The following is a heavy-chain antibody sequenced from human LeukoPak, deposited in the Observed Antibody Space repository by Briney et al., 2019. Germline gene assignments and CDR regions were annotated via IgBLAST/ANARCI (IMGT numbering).Heavy chain of an antibody. CDR2: IKQDGSEK. CDR1: GFTFSSYW. CDR3: ARAPNAIGYYYYYMDV. V-gene: IGHV3-7*01. J-gene: IGHJ6*03. Sequence: GGSLRLSCAASGFTFSSYWMSWVRQAPGKGLEWVANIKQDGSEKYYVDSVKGRFTISRDNAKNSLYLQMNSLRAEDTAVYYCARAPNAIGYYYYYMDVWGKGTTVTISS. D-gene: IGHD2-21*01.